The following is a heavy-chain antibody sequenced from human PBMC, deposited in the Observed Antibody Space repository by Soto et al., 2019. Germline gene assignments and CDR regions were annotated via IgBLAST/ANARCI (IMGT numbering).Heavy chain of an antibody. J-gene: IGHJ4*02. CDR1: GYTLGDHY. V-gene: IGHV1-2*02. CDR3: ARARLARSHFGN. D-gene: IGHD3-3*02. CDR2: LNPRSGDT. Sequence: QVQLVQSGAEVKKPGASVRVSCKASGYTLGDHYLHWVRQAPGQGLEWMGWLNPRSGDTDSAQRFRGIVTMTSDTSINTAYLELNSLRSDDTAVYFCARARLARSHFGNWGQGSLVTVSS.